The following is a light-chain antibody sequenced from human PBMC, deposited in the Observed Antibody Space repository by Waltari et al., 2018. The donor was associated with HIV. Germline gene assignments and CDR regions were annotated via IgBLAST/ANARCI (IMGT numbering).Light chain of an antibody. Sequence: SYVLTQPPSVSVAPGQTARITCGGNNIGSNSVHWYHKKPGQAPVLVVYDDSDRPSGIPERFSGSNAGNTATLTISRVEAGDEADYSCQVWDSSSAHQVFGTGTKVTVL. CDR2: DDS. V-gene: IGLV3-21*02. CDR3: QVWDSSSAHQV. J-gene: IGLJ1*01. CDR1: NIGSNS.